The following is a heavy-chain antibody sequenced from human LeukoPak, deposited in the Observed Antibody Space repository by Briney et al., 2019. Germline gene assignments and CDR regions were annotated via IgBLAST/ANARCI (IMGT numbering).Heavy chain of an antibody. CDR1: GGSFSDYY. D-gene: IGHD6-6*01. J-gene: IGHJ5*02. V-gene: IGHV4-34*01. Sequence: PSETLSLTCGVNGGSFSDYYWSWIRQPPGKGLEWIGEINHSGSTNYNPSLKSRVTMSVDTSKNHFSLNLSSVTAADTAVYYCARVYSSSGYSWFDPWGQGTLVTASS. CDR3: ARVYSSSGYSWFDP. CDR2: INHSGST.